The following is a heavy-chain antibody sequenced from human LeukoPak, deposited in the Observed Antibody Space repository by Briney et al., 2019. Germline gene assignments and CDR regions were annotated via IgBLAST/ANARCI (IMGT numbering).Heavy chain of an antibody. J-gene: IGHJ4*02. V-gene: IGHV6-1*01. D-gene: IGHD4-11*01. CDR3: AGTTDYSSFLAY. Sequence: SQTLSLTCAISGDSVSSNSAVWNWIRQSPSRGLEWMGRTYYRSKWHNEYAESVKSRISINSDTSKNQFSLQLNSVTPEDTAEYYCAGTTDYSSFLAYWGQGTLVTVSS. CDR2: TYYRSKWHN. CDR1: GDSVSSNSAV.